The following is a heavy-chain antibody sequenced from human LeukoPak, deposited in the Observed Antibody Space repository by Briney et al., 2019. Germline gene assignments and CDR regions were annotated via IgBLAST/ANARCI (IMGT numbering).Heavy chain of an antibody. CDR2: IKSKTDGGTT. CDR3: TTASEIGAYYYMDV. V-gene: IGHV3-15*01. D-gene: IGHD2/OR15-2a*01. CDR1: GFTFSNAW. J-gene: IGHJ6*03. Sequence: GGSLRLSCAASGFTFSNAWMSWVRQAPGKGLEWVGRIKSKTDGGTTDYAAPVKGRFTISRDDSKNTLYLQMNSLKTEDTAVYYCTTASEIGAYYYMDVWGKGTTVTVSS.